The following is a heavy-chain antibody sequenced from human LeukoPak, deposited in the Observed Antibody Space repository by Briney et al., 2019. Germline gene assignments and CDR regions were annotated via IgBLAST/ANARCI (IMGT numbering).Heavy chain of an antibody. CDR1: GGTFSSYA. Sequence: SVKVSCKASGGTFSSYAISWVRQAPGQGREWMGRIIPIFGIANYAQKFQGRVTITADKSTSTAYMELSSLRSEDTAVYYCARDRVDIVATIEDYYYYYGMDVWGQGTTVTVSS. CDR3: ARDRVDIVATIEDYYYYYGMDV. D-gene: IGHD5-12*01. CDR2: IIPIFGIA. J-gene: IGHJ6*02. V-gene: IGHV1-69*04.